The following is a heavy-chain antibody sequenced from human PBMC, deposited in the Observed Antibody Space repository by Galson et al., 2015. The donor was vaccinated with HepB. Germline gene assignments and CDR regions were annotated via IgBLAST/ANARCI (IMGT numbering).Heavy chain of an antibody. J-gene: IGHJ3*02. CDR3: ASLDSSSPFDAFDI. CDR2: IIPILGIT. D-gene: IGHD6-13*01. Sequence: SVKVSCKASGGTFSSYAISWVRQAPGQGLEWMGRIIPILGITNYAQKFQGRVTITADKSTSTTYMELSSLRSEDTAVYYCASLDSSSPFDAFDIWGQGTMVTASS. CDR1: GGTFSSYA. V-gene: IGHV1-69*04.